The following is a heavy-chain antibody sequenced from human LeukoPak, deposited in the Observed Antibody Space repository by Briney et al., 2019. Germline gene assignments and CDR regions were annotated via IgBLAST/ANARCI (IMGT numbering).Heavy chain of an antibody. CDR1: RGTLSSYA. CDR2: IIPILGTA. D-gene: IGHD6-25*01. V-gene: IGHV1-69*05. J-gene: IGHJ3*02. Sequence: ASVKVSPQPSRGTLSSYAISWVRPAPGPRLEWMGGIIPILGTANYAQKFQGRVTIPTDEAASTADMELSSLRSEGTAVYYCARSRPYDAFDIWGQGTMVTGSS. CDR3: ARSRPYDAFDI.